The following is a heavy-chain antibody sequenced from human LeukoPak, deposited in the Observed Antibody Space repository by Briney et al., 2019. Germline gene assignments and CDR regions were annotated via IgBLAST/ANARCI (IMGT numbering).Heavy chain of an antibody. CDR1: GGSFSGYY. J-gene: IGHJ4*02. V-gene: IGHV4-34*01. Sequence: SETLSLTCAVYGGSFSGYYWSWIRQPPGKGLEWIGEINHSGSTNYNPSLKSRVTISVDTSKNQFSLKLSSVTAADTAVYYCARGVVIDYWGQGTLVTVSS. CDR3: ARGVVIDY. D-gene: IGHD3-22*01. CDR2: INHSGST.